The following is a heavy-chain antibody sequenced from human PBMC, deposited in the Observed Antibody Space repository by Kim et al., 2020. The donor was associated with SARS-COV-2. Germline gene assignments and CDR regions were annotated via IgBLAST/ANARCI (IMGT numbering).Heavy chain of an antibody. V-gene: IGHV3-33*01. CDR3: ARGVRDYYDSSGFQAQRHFDY. CDR2: IWYDGSNK. Sequence: GGSLRLSCAASGFTFSSYGMHWVRQAPGKGLEWVAVIWYDGSNKYYADSVKGRFTISRDNSKNTLYLQMNSLRAEDTAVYYCARGVRDYYDSSGFQAQRHFDYWGQGTLVTVSS. J-gene: IGHJ4*02. CDR1: GFTFSSYG. D-gene: IGHD3-22*01.